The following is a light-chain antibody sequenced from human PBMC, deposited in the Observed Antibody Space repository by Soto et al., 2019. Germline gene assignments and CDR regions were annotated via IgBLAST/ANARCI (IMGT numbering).Light chain of an antibody. Sequence: DIQMTQSPSTLSASVGDRVTITCRASQSISSWLAWYQQKPGKAPKLLIYDASSLETGVSSRFSGSGSGTKFTLTISSLHPDDFATYYCQQYHRSSITFGQGTRLEIK. CDR2: DAS. CDR1: QSISSW. V-gene: IGKV1-5*01. CDR3: QQYHRSSIT. J-gene: IGKJ5*01.